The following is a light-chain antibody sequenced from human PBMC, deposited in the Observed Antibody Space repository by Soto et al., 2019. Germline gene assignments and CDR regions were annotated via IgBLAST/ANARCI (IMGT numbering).Light chain of an antibody. CDR3: QDYNSWMGEWT. J-gene: IGKJ1*01. Sequence: IQVARSPSTLSASVGDRVTITCRTSQSINMWLAWYQQKPGKVPELLIYDASTLATGVPSRFSGSGSRTEFTLTISSLQPEDFGTYYCQDYNSWMGEWTLGQRTQVEIK. CDR1: QSINMW. CDR2: DAS. V-gene: IGKV1-5*01.